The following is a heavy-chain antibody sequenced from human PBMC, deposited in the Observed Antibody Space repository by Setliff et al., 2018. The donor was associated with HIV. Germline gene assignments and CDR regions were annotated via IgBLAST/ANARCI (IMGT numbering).Heavy chain of an antibody. CDR1: GFTFSTYW. Sequence: PVGSLRLSCAASGFTFSTYWMHWVRQAPGKGLVWVSRIHADGSSTHYADSVRGRFTISRDNRKNTLYLQMNSLRAEDTATYYCVRGTSAYPGIDFWGQGTMVTVSS. J-gene: IGHJ4*02. CDR2: IHADGSST. V-gene: IGHV3-74*01. D-gene: IGHD6-25*01. CDR3: VRGTSAYPGIDF.